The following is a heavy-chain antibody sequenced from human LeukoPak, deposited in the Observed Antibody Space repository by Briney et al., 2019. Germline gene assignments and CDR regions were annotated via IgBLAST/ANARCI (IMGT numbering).Heavy chain of an antibody. CDR1: GYTFTSYA. D-gene: IGHD3-22*01. CDR3: ARGSPPRVYYDRSGYYSYYFDY. V-gene: IGHV1-2*02. CDR2: INPNSGGT. J-gene: IGHJ4*02. Sequence: ASVKVSCKASGYTFTSYAMNWVRQAPGQGLEWMGWINPNSGGTNYAQKFQGRVTMTRDTSTSTAYMELRSLRSDDTAVYYCARGSPPRVYYDRSGYYSYYFDYWGQGTLVTVSS.